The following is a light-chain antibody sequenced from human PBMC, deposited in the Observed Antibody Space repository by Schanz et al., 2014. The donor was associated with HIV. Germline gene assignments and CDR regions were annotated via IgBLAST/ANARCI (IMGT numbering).Light chain of an antibody. CDR2: GAS. CDR1: QSVGIN. J-gene: IGKJ1*01. Sequence: EVVLTQSPATLSVSPGETATLSCRASQSVGINLAWYQQKPGQPPRLLISGASTRATNIPAKFSGSGSGTEFSLTISNLQSEDFAVYYCQQYSSSPRTFGQGTKVEI. V-gene: IGKV3-15*01. CDR3: QQYSSSPRT.